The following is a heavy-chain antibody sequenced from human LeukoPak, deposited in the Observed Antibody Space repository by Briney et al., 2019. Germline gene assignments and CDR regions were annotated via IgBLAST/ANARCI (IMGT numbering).Heavy chain of an antibody. Sequence: GGSLRLSCAASGFTFSRYTMHWVRQAPGNGLEWVAVISFYENNAYYADSVKGRFTISRDDSKNTLFLQMSSLTTEDTAVYYCARAPSEYFDYWGQGTLVTVSS. V-gene: IGHV3-30*04. CDR1: GFTFSRYT. J-gene: IGHJ4*02. CDR2: ISFYENNA. CDR3: ARAPSEYFDY.